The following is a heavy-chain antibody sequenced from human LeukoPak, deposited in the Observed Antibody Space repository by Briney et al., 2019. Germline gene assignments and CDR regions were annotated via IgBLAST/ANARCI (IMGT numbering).Heavy chain of an antibody. CDR1: GYTFTSYD. CDR3: ARGGSGSSRKREYWFDP. D-gene: IGHD3-10*01. CDR2: MNPNSGNT. Sequence: GASVKVSCKASGYTFTSYDINWVRQATGQGLEWMGWMNPNSGNTGYAQKFQGRVTMTRNTSISTAYMELSSLRSGDTAVYYCARGGSGSSRKREYWFDPWGQGTLVSVSS. J-gene: IGHJ5*02. V-gene: IGHV1-8*01.